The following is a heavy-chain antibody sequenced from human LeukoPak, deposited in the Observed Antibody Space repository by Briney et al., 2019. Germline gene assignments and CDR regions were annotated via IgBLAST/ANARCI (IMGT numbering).Heavy chain of an antibody. CDR3: ARAPLLWWEGRLEEGSFDY. V-gene: IGHV3-21*01. J-gene: IGHJ4*02. CDR2: ISSSSRYI. D-gene: IGHD2-21*01. CDR1: GFTFSSYA. Sequence: GGSLRLSCAASGFTFSSYAMSWVRQAPGKGLEWVSCISSSSRYIYYANSVKGRFTISRDNAKNSLYLQMNSLRAEDTAVYYCARAPLLWWEGRLEEGSFDYWGQGTRVTVSS.